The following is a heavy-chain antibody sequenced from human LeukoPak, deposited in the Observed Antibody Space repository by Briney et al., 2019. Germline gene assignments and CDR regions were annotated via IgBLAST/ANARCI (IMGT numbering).Heavy chain of an antibody. CDR3: ARQYSSSSDY. CDR1: GYSFTSYW. Sequence: KVSCKASGYSFTSYWIGWVRQMPGKGLEWMGIIYPGDSDTRYSPSFQGQVTISADKSISTAYLQWSSLKASDTAMYYCARQYSSSSDYWGQGTLVTVSS. J-gene: IGHJ4*02. V-gene: IGHV5-51*01. CDR2: IYPGDSDT. D-gene: IGHD6-13*01.